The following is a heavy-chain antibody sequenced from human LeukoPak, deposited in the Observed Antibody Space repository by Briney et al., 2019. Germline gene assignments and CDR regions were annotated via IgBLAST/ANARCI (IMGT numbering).Heavy chain of an antibody. J-gene: IGHJ4*02. V-gene: IGHV4-31*03. CDR2: IYYSGST. D-gene: IGHD2-2*01. CDR1: GGSISSGGYY. CDR3: ALLLVEPAAFDY. Sequence: ASQTLSLTCTVSGGSISSGGYYWSWIRQHPGKGLEWIGYIYYSGSTYYNPSLKSRVTISVDTSKNQFSLKLSSVTAADTAVYYCALLLVEPAAFDYWGQGTLVTVSS.